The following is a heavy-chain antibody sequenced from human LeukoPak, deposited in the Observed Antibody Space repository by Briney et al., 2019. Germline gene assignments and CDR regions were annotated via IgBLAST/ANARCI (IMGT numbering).Heavy chain of an antibody. Sequence: ASVKVSCKASGYTFTDYYLHWVRQAPGQGLEWMGWINPNSGDTHFAQTFQDRVTMARDTSISSAYMELGRLRSDDTVLYYCARRVAAPGHDAFDIWGQGTMVTVSS. D-gene: IGHD6-13*01. V-gene: IGHV1-2*02. CDR3: ARRVAAPGHDAFDI. J-gene: IGHJ3*02. CDR1: GYTFTDYY. CDR2: INPNSGDT.